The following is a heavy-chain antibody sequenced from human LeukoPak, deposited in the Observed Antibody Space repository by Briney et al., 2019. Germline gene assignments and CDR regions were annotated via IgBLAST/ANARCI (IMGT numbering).Heavy chain of an antibody. CDR3: AQDTSTDVSNY. D-gene: IGHD5-18*01. J-gene: IGHJ4*02. CDR2: INTKTGNP. V-gene: IGHV7-4-1*02. Sequence: ASVKVSCKASEYTFTSYSMNWVRQAPGQGLEWMGWINTKTGNPAYAQGFTGRFVFSLDTSVSTAYLQISSLKVEDTAVYYCAQDTSTDVSNYWGQGTLVTVSS. CDR1: EYTFTSYS.